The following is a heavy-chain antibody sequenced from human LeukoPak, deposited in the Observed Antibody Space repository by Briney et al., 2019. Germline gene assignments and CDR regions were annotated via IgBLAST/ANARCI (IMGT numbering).Heavy chain of an antibody. CDR3: ARDSSTQRY. V-gene: IGHV3-7*01. Sequence: LEWVANIKQDGSEKYYVDSVKGRFTISRDNAKNSLYLQMNSLRAEDTAVYYCARDSSTQRYWGQGTLVTVSS. D-gene: IGHD6-13*01. CDR2: IKQDGSEK. J-gene: IGHJ4*02.